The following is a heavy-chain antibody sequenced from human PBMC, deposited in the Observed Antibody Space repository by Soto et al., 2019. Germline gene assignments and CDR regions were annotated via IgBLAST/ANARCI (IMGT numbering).Heavy chain of an antibody. D-gene: IGHD3-22*01. J-gene: IGHJ4*02. CDR1: GYSFTSYW. V-gene: IGHV5-51*01. CDR2: IYPGDSDT. CDR3: ARTPSYYYDSSGYVDY. Sequence: PGESLKISCKGSGYSFTSYWIGWVRQMPGKGLEWMGIIYPGDSDTRYSPSFQGQVTISADKSISTAYLQWSSLKASDTAMYYCARTPSYYYDSSGYVDYWGQGTLVTVSS.